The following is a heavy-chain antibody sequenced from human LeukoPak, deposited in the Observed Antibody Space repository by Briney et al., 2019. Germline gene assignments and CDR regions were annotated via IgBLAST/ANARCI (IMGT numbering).Heavy chain of an antibody. V-gene: IGHV3-33*08. Sequence: PGGSLRLSCAASGFTVSSHYMSWVRQAPGKGLEWVAIIWYDGSIKYYSDSVKGRFTISRDNSKNTLYLQMNSLRAPDTAVYYCVRISCTGSRCKPYSYYEMDVWGQGTTVTVSS. D-gene: IGHD2-15*01. J-gene: IGHJ6*02. CDR2: IWYDGSIK. CDR3: VRISCTGSRCKPYSYYEMDV. CDR1: GFTVSSHY.